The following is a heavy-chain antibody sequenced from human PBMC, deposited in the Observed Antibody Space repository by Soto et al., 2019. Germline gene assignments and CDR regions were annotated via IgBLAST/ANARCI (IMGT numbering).Heavy chain of an antibody. Sequence: GGSLRLSCAASGFTFSSYSMNWVRQAPGKGLEWVSSISSISSYIYYADSMNGRFTISRDNAKNSLYLQMNSLRAEAMAVYYCARDPFGGAFDIWGQGTMVTVSS. CDR2: ISSISSYI. J-gene: IGHJ3*02. CDR3: ARDPFGGAFDI. D-gene: IGHD3-3*01. V-gene: IGHV3-21*01. CDR1: GFTFSSYS.